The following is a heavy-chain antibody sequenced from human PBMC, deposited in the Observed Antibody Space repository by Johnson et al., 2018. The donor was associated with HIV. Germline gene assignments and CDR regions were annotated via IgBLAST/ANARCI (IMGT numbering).Heavy chain of an antibody. D-gene: IGHD3-22*01. CDR2: IISDGSST. CDR3: ARGVAMIVF. J-gene: IGHJ3*01. CDR1: GFTFSSYW. Sequence: VQLVESGGGLVQPGGSLRLSCAASGFTFSSYWMHWVSQAPGKGLVWVSRIISDGSSTNYADSVKGRFTIYRDNAKNTLYLQINSLRAEDTAVYYCARGVAMIVFLGQWKVVTVPP. V-gene: IGHV3-74*01.